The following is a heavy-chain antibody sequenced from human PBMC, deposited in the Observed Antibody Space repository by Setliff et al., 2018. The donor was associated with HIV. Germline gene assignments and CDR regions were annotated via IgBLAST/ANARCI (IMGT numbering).Heavy chain of an antibody. CDR1: GFIFSSYW. D-gene: IGHD2-15*01. V-gene: IGHV3-30*14. CDR3: ARAHGCSGGSCYPY. Sequence: GSLRLSCAASGFIFSSYWMNWVRQAPGKGLEWVAVISYDGSNKYYADSVKGRFTISRDNSKNTLYLQMNSLRAEDTAVYYCARAHGCSGGSCYPYWGQGTLVTVSS. CDR2: ISYDGSNK. J-gene: IGHJ4*02.